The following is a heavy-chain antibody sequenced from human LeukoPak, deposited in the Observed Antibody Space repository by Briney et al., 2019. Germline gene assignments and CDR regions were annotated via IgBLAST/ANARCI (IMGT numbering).Heavy chain of an antibody. D-gene: IGHD6-13*01. CDR1: GGSISDAAYY. CDR3: ARGEAAAAADWYFDL. J-gene: IGHJ2*01. V-gene: IGHV4-31*03. Sequence: PSETLSLTCTVSGGSISDAAYYWSWIRQHPGEGLKWIGYIYYSGSTSYNPSLKSRVTISVDTSKNQFSLKLSSVTAADTAVYYCARGEAAAAADWYFDLWGRGTLVTVSS. CDR2: IYYSGST.